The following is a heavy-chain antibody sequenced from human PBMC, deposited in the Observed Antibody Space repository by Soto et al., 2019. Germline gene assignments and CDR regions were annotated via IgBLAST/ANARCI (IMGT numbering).Heavy chain of an antibody. V-gene: IGHV3-23*01. Sequence: VGSLRLSCASSVFTFSSYAMSCVRHSPGKGLEWVSAISGSGGSTYYADSVKGRFTISRDNSKNTLYLQMNSLRAEDTAVYYCAKGRISSAYYDSSGNDTWFDPWGQVTLVTVS. CDR1: VFTFSSYA. J-gene: IGHJ5*02. CDR2: ISGSGGST. CDR3: AKGRISSAYYDSSGNDTWFDP. D-gene: IGHD3-22*01.